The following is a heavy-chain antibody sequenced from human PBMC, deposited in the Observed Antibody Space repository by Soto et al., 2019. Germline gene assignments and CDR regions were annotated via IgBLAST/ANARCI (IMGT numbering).Heavy chain of an antibody. V-gene: IGHV1-69*01. CDR3: ARVGVGAATTGLFDY. J-gene: IGHJ4*02. CDR2: IIPSFGTA. Sequence: QVQLVQSGAEVKKPGSSVKVSCKASGGTFSSYAISWVRQAPGQGLEWMGGIIPSFGTANYAQKFQGRVTITADESTSTAYMGLSSLRSEDTAVYYCARVGVGAATTGLFDYWGQGTLVTVSS. CDR1: GGTFSSYA. D-gene: IGHD1-26*01.